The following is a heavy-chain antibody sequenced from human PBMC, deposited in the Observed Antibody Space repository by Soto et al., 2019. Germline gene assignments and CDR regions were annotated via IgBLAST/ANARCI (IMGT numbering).Heavy chain of an antibody. V-gene: IGHV1-69*01. Sequence: QVQLVQSGAEVKKPGSSVKVSCKASGGTFSNYAISWVRQAPGQGLEWMGGIIPLFGTANYAQKFQGRVTITADESTSTAYMEMSSLRSEDPAVYYWARGGGDDYGEDYWGQGTLVSVSS. CDR2: IIPLFGTA. CDR1: GGTFSNYA. CDR3: ARGGGDDYGEDY. J-gene: IGHJ4*02. D-gene: IGHD4-17*01.